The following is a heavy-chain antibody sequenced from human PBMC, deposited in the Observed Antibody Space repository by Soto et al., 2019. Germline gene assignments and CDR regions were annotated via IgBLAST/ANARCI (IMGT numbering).Heavy chain of an antibody. CDR2: IYYNENT. CDR1: GGSITSRSYN. CDR3: ASLHSSGWYEFDH. J-gene: IGHJ5*02. V-gene: IGHV4-39*01. D-gene: IGHD6-19*01. Sequence: SETLSLTCTVSGGSITSRSYNWCRLPQPTGKGLEWIGSIYYNENTYYNPSLKSRVGLSVDTSKNEFSLKLSSVTAADTAVYDCASLHSSGWYEFDHWGQGILVTVSS.